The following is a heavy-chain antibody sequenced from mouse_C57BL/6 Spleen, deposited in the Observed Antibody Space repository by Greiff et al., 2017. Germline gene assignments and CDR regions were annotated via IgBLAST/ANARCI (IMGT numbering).Heavy chain of an antibody. J-gene: IGHJ4*01. V-gene: IGHV1-4*01. CDR1: GYTFTSYT. CDR2: INPSSGYT. CDR3: ARDYGSSLYYAMDY. D-gene: IGHD1-1*01. Sequence: QVQLQQSGAELARPGASVKMSCKASGYTFTSYTMHWVKQRPGQGLEWIGYINPSSGYTKYNQKFKDKATLTADKSSSTAYMQLSSLTSEDSAVYYCARDYGSSLYYAMDYWGQGTSVTVSS.